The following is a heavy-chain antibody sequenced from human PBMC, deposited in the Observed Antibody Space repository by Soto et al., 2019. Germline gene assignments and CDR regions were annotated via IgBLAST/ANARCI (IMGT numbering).Heavy chain of an antibody. J-gene: IGHJ4*02. Sequence: QVQLVESGGGVVQPGRSLRLSCAASGFTFSSYAMHWVRQAPGKGLEWVAVISFEGSNQFYADSVKGRFTISRDNSKNTLYLQMNSLSAEDTAVYYCARDPTHITEPGFFDYWGQGSLVTVSS. CDR3: ARDPTHITEPGFFDY. D-gene: IGHD2-15*01. CDR2: ISFEGSNQ. CDR1: GFTFSSYA. V-gene: IGHV3-30-3*01.